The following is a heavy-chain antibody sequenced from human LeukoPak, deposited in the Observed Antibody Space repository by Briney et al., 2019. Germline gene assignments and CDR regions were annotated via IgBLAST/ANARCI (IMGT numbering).Heavy chain of an antibody. CDR1: GFTFSAYS. CDR3: LPLRYFDWLDLGY. Sequence: GGSLRLSCAASGFTFSAYSMNWVRQAPGRGLEWVSYISSGSSAIYYADSVKGRFTISRDNAKNSLFLHMNSLRDDDTAVYYCLPLRYFDWLDLGYWGQGTLVTVSS. D-gene: IGHD3-9*01. CDR2: ISSGSSAI. V-gene: IGHV3-48*02. J-gene: IGHJ4*02.